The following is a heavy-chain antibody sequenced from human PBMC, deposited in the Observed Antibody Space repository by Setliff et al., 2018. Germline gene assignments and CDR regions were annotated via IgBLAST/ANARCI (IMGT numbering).Heavy chain of an antibody. CDR3: ARTCSGSGCYAGLES. CDR2: IWDDGGNK. Sequence: GGSLRLSCAASGFTFSTYRMHWVRQAPGKGLEWVAVIWDDGGNKYHADSVKGRFTIARDNSKNTLYLQMNSLRPEDTAVYYCARTCSGSGCYAGLESWGQGTPVTAPQ. D-gene: IGHD2-15*01. CDR1: GFTFSTYR. V-gene: IGHV3-33*08. J-gene: IGHJ4*02.